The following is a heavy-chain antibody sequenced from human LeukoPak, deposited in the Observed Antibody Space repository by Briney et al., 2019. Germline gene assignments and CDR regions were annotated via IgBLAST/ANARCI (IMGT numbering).Heavy chain of an antibody. Sequence: GRSLRLSCAASGFTFSNTWMSWVRQAPGKGLEWVGRIQSKTDGGTTDYAAPVKGRFTISRDDSKNTLYLQMNSLKTEDTAVYYCTTGLRAADTNWGLGTPVTVSS. CDR1: GFTFSNTW. V-gene: IGHV3-15*01. D-gene: IGHD6-13*01. J-gene: IGHJ4*02. CDR3: TTGLRAADTN. CDR2: IQSKTDGGTT.